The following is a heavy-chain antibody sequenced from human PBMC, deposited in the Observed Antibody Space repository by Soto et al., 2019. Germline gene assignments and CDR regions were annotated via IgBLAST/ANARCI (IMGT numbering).Heavy chain of an antibody. CDR2: INHSGST. Sequence: QVQLQQWGAGLLKPSETLSLTCAVYGGSFSGYYWSWIRQPPGKGLEWIGEINHSGSTNYNPSLKSRVTISVDTSKNQFSLKLSSVTAADTAVYYCARGGGIIAAAEDWGQGTLGTVSS. CDR1: GGSFSGYY. D-gene: IGHD6-13*01. CDR3: ARGGGIIAAAED. J-gene: IGHJ4*02. V-gene: IGHV4-34*01.